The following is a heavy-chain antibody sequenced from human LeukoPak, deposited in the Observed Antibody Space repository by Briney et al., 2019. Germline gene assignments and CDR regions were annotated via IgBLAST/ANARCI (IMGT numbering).Heavy chain of an antibody. CDR1: GYTFTSYG. V-gene: IGHV1-18*01. CDR2: ISAYNGNT. D-gene: IGHD3-22*01. J-gene: IGHJ5*02. Sequence: ASVKVSCKASGYTFTSYGISWVRQAPGQGLEWMGWISAYNGNTDYAQKLQGRVIMTTDTSTSTAYMELRSLRSDDTAVYYCARGSSGYYLVDPWGQGTLVTVSS. CDR3: ARGSSGYYLVDP.